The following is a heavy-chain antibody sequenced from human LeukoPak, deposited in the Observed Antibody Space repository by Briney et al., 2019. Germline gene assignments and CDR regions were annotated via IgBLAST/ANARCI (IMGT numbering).Heavy chain of an antibody. Sequence: QSGGSLTLSCAASGFTFTSYWMSWVRQAPGKGLEWVANIKQDGSEKYYVGSVKGRFTISRDNAKNSLYLQMNSLRAEDTAVYYCARPDCSGSSCYSGYMDVWSKATTVTVP. D-gene: IGHD2-15*01. CDR1: GFTFTSYW. V-gene: IGHV3-7*01. J-gene: IGHJ6*03. CDR2: IKQDGSEK. CDR3: ARPDCSGSSCYSGYMDV.